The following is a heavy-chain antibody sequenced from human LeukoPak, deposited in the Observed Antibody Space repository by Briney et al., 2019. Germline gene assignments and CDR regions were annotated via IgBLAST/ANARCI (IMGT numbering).Heavy chain of an antibody. CDR1: GFTFSSYS. Sequence: PGGSLRLSCAASGFTFSSYSMNWVRQAPGKGLEWVSSITSSGTYIYYADSLKGRFTISRDNAKNSPYLQMNSLRAEDTAMYYCATGEGGFDYWGQGTLVTVSS. CDR2: ITSSGTYI. V-gene: IGHV3-21*01. D-gene: IGHD1-26*01. CDR3: ATGEGGFDY. J-gene: IGHJ4*02.